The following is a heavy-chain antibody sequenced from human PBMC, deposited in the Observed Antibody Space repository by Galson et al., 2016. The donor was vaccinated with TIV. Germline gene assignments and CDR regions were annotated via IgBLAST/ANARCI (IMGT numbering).Heavy chain of an antibody. Sequence: SLRLSCAASGFSFSSSAISWVRHAPGKGLEWVSAIASSGRAYYAASVKGRFTISRDNPKNTVYLQMDSLRAEDTAVYYCAKEGIKWLQLYYIDYWGQGILVTLSS. J-gene: IGHJ4*02. V-gene: IGHV3-23*01. CDR3: AKEGIKWLQLYYIDY. CDR1: GFSFSSSA. CDR2: IASSGRA. D-gene: IGHD5-24*01.